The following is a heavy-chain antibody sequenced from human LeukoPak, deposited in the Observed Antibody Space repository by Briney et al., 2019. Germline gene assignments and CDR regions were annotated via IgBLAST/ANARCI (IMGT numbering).Heavy chain of an antibody. V-gene: IGHV1-18*01. Sequence: ASVKVSCKASGYTFTSYGISWVRQVPGQGLEWMGWISAYTGNTNYAQNLQGRVTMTTETSTRTAYMDLRSLRSDDTAVYYCARDLIVGATLAGGHDAFDIWGQGTMVTVSS. CDR1: GYTFTSYG. CDR3: ARDLIVGATLAGGHDAFDI. J-gene: IGHJ3*02. CDR2: ISAYTGNT. D-gene: IGHD1-26*01.